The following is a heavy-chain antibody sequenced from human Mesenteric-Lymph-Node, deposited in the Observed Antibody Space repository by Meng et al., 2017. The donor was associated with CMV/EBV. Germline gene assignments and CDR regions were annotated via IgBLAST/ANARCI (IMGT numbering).Heavy chain of an antibody. V-gene: IGHV4-34*01. D-gene: IGHD3-3*01. CDR2: INHSGST. Sequence: SFSGYYWSWIRQPQGKGLEWIGEINHSGSTNYNPSLKSRVTISVDTSKNQFSLKLSSVTAADTAVYYCARVMYYDFWSGYSGRHYFDYWGQGTLVTVSS. CDR1: SFSGYY. J-gene: IGHJ4*02. CDR3: ARVMYYDFWSGYSGRHYFDY.